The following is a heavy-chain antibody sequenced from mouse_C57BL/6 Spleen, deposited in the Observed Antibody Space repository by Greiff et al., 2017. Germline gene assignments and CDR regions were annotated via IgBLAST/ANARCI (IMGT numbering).Heavy chain of an antibody. D-gene: IGHD4-1*01. V-gene: IGHV3-1*01. CDR2: ISYSGST. CDR3: ARTGKEDAMDY. Sequence: EVKLQESGPGMVKPSQSLSLTCTVTGYSITSGYDWHWIRHFPGNKLEWMGYISYSGSTNYNPALKSRISITHDTSKNHFFLKLNSVTTEDTATYYCARTGKEDAMDYWGQGTSVTVSS. CDR1: GYSITSGYD. J-gene: IGHJ4*01.